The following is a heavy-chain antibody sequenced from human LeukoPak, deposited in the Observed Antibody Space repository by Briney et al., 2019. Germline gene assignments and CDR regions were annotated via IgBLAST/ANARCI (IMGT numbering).Heavy chain of an antibody. CDR2: ISGTGGST. D-gene: IGHD3-3*01. J-gene: IGHJ4*02. V-gene: IGHV3-23*01. CDR1: GFTFRNYA. Sequence: LSGGSLRLSCAASGFTFRNYAMSWVRQAPGKGLEWVSAISGTGGSTYYADSVKGRFTISRDNSKNTLYLQMNSLRAEDTAVYYCAKESRTIFGVGYFDYWGQGTLVTVSS. CDR3: AKESRTIFGVGYFDY.